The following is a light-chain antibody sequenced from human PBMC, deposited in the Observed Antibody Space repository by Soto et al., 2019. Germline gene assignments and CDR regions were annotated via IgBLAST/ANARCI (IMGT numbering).Light chain of an antibody. V-gene: IGKV1D-12*01. Sequence: DLQVTQSPSSVSASVGDRVTITCRASQDINNWLAWYQQKPGKAPKLLIYTTSNLQSGVPSRFSGSGSGTDFTLTINSLQPEDFATYYCQQANSFPLTFGRGTKVEIK. CDR3: QQANSFPLT. CDR2: TTS. CDR1: QDINNW. J-gene: IGKJ4*01.